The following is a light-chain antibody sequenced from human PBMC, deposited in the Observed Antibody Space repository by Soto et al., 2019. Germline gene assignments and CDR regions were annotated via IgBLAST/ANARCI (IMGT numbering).Light chain of an antibody. Sequence: EIVMTQSPATLSVSPGERATLSCRASQSVSSNLAWYQQKPGQAPRLLIYGASTRATGIPARFSGSGSGTEFTLTISSLQSEDFPVYYCQQYNNWWTFGQGTKVAIK. CDR2: GAS. CDR1: QSVSSN. CDR3: QQYNNWWT. J-gene: IGKJ1*01. V-gene: IGKV3-15*01.